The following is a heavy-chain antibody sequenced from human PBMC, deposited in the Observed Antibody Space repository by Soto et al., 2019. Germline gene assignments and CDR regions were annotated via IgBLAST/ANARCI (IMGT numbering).Heavy chain of an antibody. Sequence: QVQLVESGGGVVQPGRSLRLSCAASGFTFSSYLMHWVRQAPGKGLEWVAGISYDTTYKYYADSVKGRFTISRDNSKNSLSMQLNSLRAEDTSVYYCARVALPSDSSGYYFDYWGQGTLVTVSS. J-gene: IGHJ4*02. CDR2: ISYDTTYK. V-gene: IGHV3-30*03. D-gene: IGHD3-22*01. CDR1: GFTFSSYL. CDR3: ARVALPSDSSGYYFDY.